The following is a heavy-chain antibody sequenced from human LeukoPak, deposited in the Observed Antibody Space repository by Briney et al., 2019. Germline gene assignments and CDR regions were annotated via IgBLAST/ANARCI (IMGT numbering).Heavy chain of an antibody. CDR3: ARDDSAIFSGDFDY. CDR1: GYTFTSYG. J-gene: IGHJ4*02. CDR2: ISAYNGNT. Sequence: ASVKVSCKASGYTFTSYGTSWVRQAPGQGLEWMGWISAYNGNTNYAQKLQGRVTMTTDTSTSTAYMELRSLRSDDTAVYYCARDDSAIFSGDFDYWGQGALVTVSS. D-gene: IGHD2-21*01. V-gene: IGHV1-18*01.